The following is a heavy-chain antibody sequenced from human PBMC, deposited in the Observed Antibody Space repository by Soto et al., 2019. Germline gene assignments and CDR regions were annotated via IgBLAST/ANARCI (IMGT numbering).Heavy chain of an antibody. Sequence: QITLKESGPTLVKPTQPLTLTCTFSGFSLTTDRVGVGWIPQPPGEALEWLAVIYWDDSKTYRPSPESRLTITKDTAKHQVALTLTTVDSLNTATYYCVHAYAGRSIYWGQGTLVTVSS. CDR3: VHAYAGRSIY. V-gene: IGHV2-5*02. CDR2: IYWDDSK. CDR1: GFSLTTDRVG. J-gene: IGHJ4*02. D-gene: IGHD1-26*01.